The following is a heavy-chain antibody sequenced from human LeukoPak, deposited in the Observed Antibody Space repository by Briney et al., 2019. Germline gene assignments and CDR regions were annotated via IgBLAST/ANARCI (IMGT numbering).Heavy chain of an antibody. CDR3: ARCGRSSWYRYYYYYYMDV. Sequence: SQTLSLTCTVSGGSISSGGYYWSWIRQHPGKGLEWIGYIYYSGSTYYNPSLKSRVTISVDTSKNQCSLKLSSVTAADTAVYYCARCGRSSWYRYYYYYYMDVWGKGTTVTVSS. J-gene: IGHJ6*03. CDR1: GGSISSGGYY. V-gene: IGHV4-31*03. D-gene: IGHD6-13*01. CDR2: IYYSGST.